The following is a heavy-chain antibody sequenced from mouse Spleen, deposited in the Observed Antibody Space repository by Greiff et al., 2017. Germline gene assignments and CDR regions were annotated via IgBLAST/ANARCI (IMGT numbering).Heavy chain of an antibody. CDR3: TTGDRYEAMDY. V-gene: IGHV14-1*01. CDR1: GFNIKDYY. Sequence: VHVKQSGAELVRPGASVKLSCTASGFNIKDYYMHWVKQRPEQGLEWIGRIDPEDGDTEYAPKFQGKATMTADTSSNTAYLQLSSLTSEDTAVYYCTTGDRYEAMDYWGQGTSVTVSS. CDR2: IDPEDGDT. D-gene: IGHD2-14*01. J-gene: IGHJ4*01.